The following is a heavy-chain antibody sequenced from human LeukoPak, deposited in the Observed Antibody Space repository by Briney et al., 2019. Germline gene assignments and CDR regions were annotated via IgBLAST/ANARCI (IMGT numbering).Heavy chain of an antibody. D-gene: IGHD2-2*01. Sequence: SETLSLTCTVSGGSISSSSYYWGWIRQPPGKGLEWIGSIYYSGSTYYNPSLKSRVTISVDTSKNQFSLKLSSVTAADTAVYYCARHSKDIVVVPASVWFDPWGQGTLVTVSS. CDR2: IYYSGST. CDR1: GGSISSSSYY. V-gene: IGHV4-39*01. J-gene: IGHJ5*02. CDR3: ARHSKDIVVVPASVWFDP.